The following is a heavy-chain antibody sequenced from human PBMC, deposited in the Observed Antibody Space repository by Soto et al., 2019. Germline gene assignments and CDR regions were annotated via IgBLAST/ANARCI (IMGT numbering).Heavy chain of an antibody. CDR2: IYWDDDK. Sequence: QITLKESGPTLVKPTQTLTLTCTFSGFSLSTSGVGVGWIRQPPGKALEWLALIYWDDDKRSSPSLKSRLTITKDTSKNQVVLTMTNMDPVDTATYYCAHSLVYDILTGDRIPSSWFDPWGQGTLVTVSS. V-gene: IGHV2-5*02. J-gene: IGHJ5*02. D-gene: IGHD3-9*01. CDR3: AHSLVYDILTGDRIPSSWFDP. CDR1: GFSLSTSGVG.